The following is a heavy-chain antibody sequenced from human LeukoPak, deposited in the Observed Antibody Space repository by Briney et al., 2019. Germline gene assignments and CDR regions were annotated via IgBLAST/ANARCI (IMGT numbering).Heavy chain of an antibody. Sequence: PSETLSLTCTVSGGSISSYYWSWIRQPPGKGLEWIGYIYYSGSTNYNPSLKSRVIISVDTSKNQFSLKLSSVTAADTAVYYCARVEYSYGYYYYYGMDVWGQGTTVTVSS. CDR1: GGSISSYY. D-gene: IGHD5-18*01. J-gene: IGHJ6*02. CDR2: IYYSGST. V-gene: IGHV4-59*01. CDR3: ARVEYSYGYYYYYGMDV.